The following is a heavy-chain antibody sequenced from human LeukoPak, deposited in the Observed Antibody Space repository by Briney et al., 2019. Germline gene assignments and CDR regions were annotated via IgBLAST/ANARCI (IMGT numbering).Heavy chain of an antibody. CDR1: GFTFSSYA. J-gene: IGHJ4*02. V-gene: IGHV3-23*01. D-gene: IGHD1-1*01. Sequence: GGSLRLSCAASGFTFSSYAMSWVRQAPGKGLEWVSSISGSGGTTYYADSVKGRLTISRDNSKNTLFLQMNILRAEDTAVYYCAKTAKWNDGPSDYWGQGTLVTVSS. CDR3: AKTAKWNDGPSDY. CDR2: ISGSGGTT.